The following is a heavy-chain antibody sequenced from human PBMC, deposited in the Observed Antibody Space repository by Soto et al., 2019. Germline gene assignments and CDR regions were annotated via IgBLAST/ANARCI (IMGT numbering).Heavy chain of an antibody. CDR2: IYWNDDK. D-gene: IGHD2-8*01. CDR1: GYSLSTSGVG. V-gene: IGHV2-5*01. CDR3: AHIAVYCNNGVCAIHPYGMDV. J-gene: IGHJ6*02. Sequence: CPTLVNPTQTLTLTCSFSGYSLSTSGVGXGWSRQPPGKALEWLALIYWNDDKRYSPSLKSRRTITKDTSKNQVVITMTNMDPVDTATYYCAHIAVYCNNGVCAIHPYGMDVWGQGTTVTVSS.